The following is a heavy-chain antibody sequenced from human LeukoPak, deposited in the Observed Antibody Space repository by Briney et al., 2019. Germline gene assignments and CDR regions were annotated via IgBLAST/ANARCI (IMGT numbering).Heavy chain of an antibody. CDR3: ARVHVSYYGYYYYYYMDV. Sequence: PSQTLSLTCAVYGGSFSGYYWSWIRQPPGKGLEWIGEINHSGSTNYNPSLKSRVTISVDTSKNQFSLKLSSVTAADTAVYYCARVHVSYYGYYYYYYMDVWGKGTTVTVSS. V-gene: IGHV4-34*01. CDR1: GGSFSGYY. J-gene: IGHJ6*03. D-gene: IGHD3-10*01. CDR2: INHSGST.